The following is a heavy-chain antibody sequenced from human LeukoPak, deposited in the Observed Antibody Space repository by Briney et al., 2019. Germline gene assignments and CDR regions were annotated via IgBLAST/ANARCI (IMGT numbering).Heavy chain of an antibody. D-gene: IGHD3-16*01. CDR2: VYSGGST. CDR1: GGSIITGSYY. CDR3: AWRSLTALSWFDP. V-gene: IGHV4-61*02. Sequence: PSETLSLTCTVSGGSIITGSYYWSWIRQPAGKGLEWIGRVYSGGSTHYNPSLKSRVTISIDTSKNQFSLHLTSVTAADTAVYYCAWRSLTALSWFDPWGQGALVTVSS. J-gene: IGHJ5*02.